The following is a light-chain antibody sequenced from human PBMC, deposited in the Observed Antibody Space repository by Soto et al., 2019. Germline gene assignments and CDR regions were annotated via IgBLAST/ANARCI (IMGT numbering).Light chain of an antibody. V-gene: IGKV1-6*02. Sequence: TQSPSSLSASVGDTVTITCRASQAIRKSLDWYQQKPGKAPQLLIYDASNLRSGVPSRFSGSGSGTDFTLVISGLQPEDLATYYCLEDHTYPWKFGQGTKVDIK. CDR3: LEDHTYPWK. CDR2: DAS. CDR1: QAIRKS. J-gene: IGKJ1*01.